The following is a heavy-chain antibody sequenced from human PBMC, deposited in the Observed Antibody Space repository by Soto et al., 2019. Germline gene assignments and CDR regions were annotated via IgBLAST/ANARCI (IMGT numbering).Heavy chain of an antibody. CDR3: ARDRNAITIFGVVIFQGWFDP. CDR2: MNPNSGNT. D-gene: IGHD3-3*01. J-gene: IGHJ5*02. CDR1: GYTFTSYD. Sequence: ASVKVSCKASGYTFTSYDINWVRQATGQGLEWMGWMNPNSGNTGYAQKFQGRVTMTRNTSISTAYMELSSLRSEDTAVYYCARDRNAITIFGVVIFQGWFDPWGQGTLVTVSS. V-gene: IGHV1-8*01.